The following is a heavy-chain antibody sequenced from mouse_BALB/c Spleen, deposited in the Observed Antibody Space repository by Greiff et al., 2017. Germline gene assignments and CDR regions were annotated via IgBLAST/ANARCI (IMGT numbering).Heavy chain of an antibody. CDR2: IWRGGST. CDR3: AYGIPYYYAMDY. V-gene: IGHV2-5-1*01. Sequence: QVQLQQSGPSLVQPSQSLSITCTVSGFSLTSYGVHWVRQSPGKGLEWLGVIWRGGSTDYNAAFMSRLSITKDNSKSQVFFKMNSLQADDTAIYYCAYGIPYYYAMDYWGQGTSVTVSS. CDR1: GFSLTSYG. D-gene: IGHD2-1*01. J-gene: IGHJ4*01.